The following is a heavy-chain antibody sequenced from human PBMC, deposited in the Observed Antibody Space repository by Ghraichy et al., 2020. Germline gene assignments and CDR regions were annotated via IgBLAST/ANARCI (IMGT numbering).Heavy chain of an antibody. CDR1: GFTFTSYS. CDR3: AKDAVTANGRWDGFDI. Sequence: GESLNISCAASGFTFTSYSMSWVRQAPTKGLEWVSSINGNGAKINYADSVKGRITISRDNSKNTLYLQMNSLRADDTAVYYCAKDAVTANGRWDGFDIWGQGTTVTVSS. J-gene: IGHJ3*02. CDR2: INGNGAKI. D-gene: IGHD2-21*02. V-gene: IGHV3-23*01.